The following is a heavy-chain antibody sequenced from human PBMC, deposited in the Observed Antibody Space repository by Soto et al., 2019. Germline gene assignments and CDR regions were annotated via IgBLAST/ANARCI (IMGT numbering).Heavy chain of an antibody. CDR2: ITYDGING. V-gene: IGHV3-30*09. Sequence: GGSLRLSCLASGFIFRSYAMHWVRQAPGKGLEWVAVITYDGINGYYADSVRGRFAISRDNSKNTLYLQMNSLRAEDTAVYFCVRARSTDSRPDYWGQGTLVTVSS. CDR1: GFIFRSYA. D-gene: IGHD3-22*01. J-gene: IGHJ4*02. CDR3: VRARSTDSRPDY.